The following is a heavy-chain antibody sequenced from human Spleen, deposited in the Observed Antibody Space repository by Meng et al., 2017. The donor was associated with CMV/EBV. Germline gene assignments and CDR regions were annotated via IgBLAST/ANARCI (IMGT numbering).Heavy chain of an antibody. CDR2: INSDGSST. CDR1: GFTFSSYW. Sequence: CAASGFTFSSYWRHWVRQAPGKGLVWVSRINSDGSSTSYADSVKGRFTISRDNAKNTLYLQMNSLRAEDTAVYYCFFYCSSTSCYDYWGQGTLVTVSS. J-gene: IGHJ4*02. D-gene: IGHD2-2*01. CDR3: FFYCSSTSCYDY. V-gene: IGHV3-74*01.